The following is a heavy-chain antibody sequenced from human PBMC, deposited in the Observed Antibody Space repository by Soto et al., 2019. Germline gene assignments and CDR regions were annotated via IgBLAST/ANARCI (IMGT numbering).Heavy chain of an antibody. Sequence: EVQLVESGGVVVQPGGSLRLSCAASGFTFDDYTMHWVRQAPGKGLEWVSLISWDGGSTYYADSVKGRFTISRDNNKNSLYLPMNRLRTEDTALYYGAKYAMKTDNCDSSGYYGYFDLWGRGTLVTVSS. CDR1: GFTFDDYT. CDR3: AKYAMKTDNCDSSGYYGYFDL. J-gene: IGHJ2*01. V-gene: IGHV3-43*01. CDR2: ISWDGGST. D-gene: IGHD3-22*01.